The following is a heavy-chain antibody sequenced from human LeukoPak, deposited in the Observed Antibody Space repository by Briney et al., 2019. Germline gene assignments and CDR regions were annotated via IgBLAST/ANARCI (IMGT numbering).Heavy chain of an antibody. CDR3: MTAAGYNFGQY. CDR1: GFTFSSSA. D-gene: IGHD5-18*01. CDR2: ISASGGST. J-gene: IGHJ4*02. V-gene: IGHV3-23*01. Sequence: TGGSLRLSCAASGFTFSSSAMSWVRQVPGKGLEWVSGISASGGSTSYADSVRGRFTISRDNSKNTLYLQMNSLRAEDTAIYYCMTAAGYNFGQYWGQGTLVTVSS.